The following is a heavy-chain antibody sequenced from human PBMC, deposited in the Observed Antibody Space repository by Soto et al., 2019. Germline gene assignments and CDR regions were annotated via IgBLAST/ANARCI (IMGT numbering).Heavy chain of an antibody. Sequence: EVQLVESGGGLVQPGGSLRLSCAASGFTFRSYEMHWVRQAPGKGLEWIAHISSSSTILSYADSVRGRFTTSRDNAKNLLFLQMNSLRADDTAVYYCARRIWDIQQVVASTRGSFDLWGQGTMVTVSS. J-gene: IGHJ3*01. CDR3: ARRIWDIQQVVASTRGSFDL. CDR2: ISSSSTIL. CDR1: GFTFRSYE. D-gene: IGHD2-15*01. V-gene: IGHV3-48*03.